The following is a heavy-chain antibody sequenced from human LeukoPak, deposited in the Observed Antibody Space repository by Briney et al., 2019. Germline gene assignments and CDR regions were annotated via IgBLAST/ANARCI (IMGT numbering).Heavy chain of an antibody. CDR3: ARQYCSSISCYFDY. J-gene: IGHJ4*02. Sequence: PSETLSLTCAVYGGSFRVYYWSWIRHPPGKGLEWIGEINHSGSTNYNPSLKSRVTISVDTSKNQFSLKLSSVTAADTAVYYCARQYCSSISCYFDYWGQGTLVTVSS. CDR1: GGSFRVYY. D-gene: IGHD2-2*01. V-gene: IGHV4-34*01. CDR2: INHSGST.